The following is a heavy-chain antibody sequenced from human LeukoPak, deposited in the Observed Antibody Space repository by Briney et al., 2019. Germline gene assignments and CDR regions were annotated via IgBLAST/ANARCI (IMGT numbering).Heavy chain of an antibody. CDR2: IGTSSSYI. J-gene: IGHJ4*02. D-gene: IGHD3-22*01. V-gene: IGHV3-21*01. CDR3: ARDHRGSPNYDSSGPLDY. Sequence: PGGSLRLSCAASGFTFSSYSMNWVRQAPGKGLEWVSSIGTSSSYIYYADSVKGRFTISRDNAKNSLYLQMNSLRAEDTAVYYCARDHRGSPNYDSSGPLDYWGQGTLVTVSS. CDR1: GFTFSSYS.